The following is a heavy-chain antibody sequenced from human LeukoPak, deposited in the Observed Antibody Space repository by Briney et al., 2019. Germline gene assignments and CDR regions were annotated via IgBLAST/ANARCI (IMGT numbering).Heavy chain of an antibody. V-gene: IGHV1-2*02. CDR2: INPNSGGT. D-gene: IGHD4-11*01. J-gene: IGHJ6*02. CDR1: GYTFTGYY. CDR3: AREVFYSNVDPDYYYGMDV. Sequence: ASVKVSCKASGYTFTGYYMHWVRQAPGQGLEWMGWINPNSGGTNYAQKFQGRVTMTRDTSISTAYMELSRLRSDDTAVYYCAREVFYSNVDPDYYYGMDVWGQGTTVTVSS.